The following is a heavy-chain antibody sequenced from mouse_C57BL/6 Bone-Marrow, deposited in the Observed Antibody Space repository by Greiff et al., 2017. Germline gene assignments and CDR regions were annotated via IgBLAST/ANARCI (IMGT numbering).Heavy chain of an antibody. J-gene: IGHJ2*01. CDR1: GFNIKNTY. Sequence: EVKLQESVAELVRPGASVKLSCTASGFNIKNTYMHWVKQRPEQGLEWIGRIDPANGNTKYAPKFQGKATITADTSSNTAYLQLSSLTSEDTAIDYCARTTVVAKGYFDYWGQGTTRTVSS. V-gene: IGHV14-3*01. D-gene: IGHD1-1*01. CDR2: IDPANGNT. CDR3: ARTTVVAKGYFDY.